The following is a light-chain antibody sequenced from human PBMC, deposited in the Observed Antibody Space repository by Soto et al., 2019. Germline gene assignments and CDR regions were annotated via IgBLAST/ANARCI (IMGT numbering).Light chain of an antibody. J-gene: IGKJ2*01. Sequence: TQSPGTLSLSPGERATLSCRASQSVSIRLAWYQHKSGQAPRLLISGASSRATGIPDRFSGSGSGTDFTLTISSLQSEDLAIYYCQQYSDWPQTVGQGTKLEIK. V-gene: IGKV3D-15*01. CDR2: GAS. CDR1: QSVSIR. CDR3: QQYSDWPQT.